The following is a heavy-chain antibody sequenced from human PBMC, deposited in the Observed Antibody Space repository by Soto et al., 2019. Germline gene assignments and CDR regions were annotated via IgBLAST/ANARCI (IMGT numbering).Heavy chain of an antibody. CDR2: IYYSGST. V-gene: IGHV4-39*07. J-gene: IGHJ4*02. CDR3: AREILTGFDY. Sequence: SETLSLTCTVSGGSISNYYWGWIRQPPGKGLEWIGSIYYSGSTFYNPSLKSRVTISVDTSKNQFSLKLSSVTAADTAVYYCAREILTGFDYWGQGTLVTVSS. D-gene: IGHD3-9*01. CDR1: GGSISNYY.